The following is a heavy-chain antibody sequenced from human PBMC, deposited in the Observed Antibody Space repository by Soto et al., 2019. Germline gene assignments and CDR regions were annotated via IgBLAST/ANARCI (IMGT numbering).Heavy chain of an antibody. Sequence: SETLSLTWAVDGGSFSGYYWSRIRQPPRKGLEWIGEINHSGSTNYNPSLKSRVTISVDTSKNQFSLKLSSVTAADTAVYYCARLYCSGGSCYDGMDVWGQGTTVTVSS. CDR1: GGSFSGYY. CDR2: INHSGST. J-gene: IGHJ6*02. D-gene: IGHD2-15*01. V-gene: IGHV4-34*01. CDR3: ARLYCSGGSCYDGMDV.